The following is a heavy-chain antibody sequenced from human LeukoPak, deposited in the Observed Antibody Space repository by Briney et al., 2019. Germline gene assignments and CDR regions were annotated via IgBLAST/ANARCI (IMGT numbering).Heavy chain of an antibody. CDR2: IYYTGTT. Sequence: TSETLSLTCTVSGGSISSSGYYWGWIRQPPGKGLESIGSIYYTGTTSYNPSLKSRLTISVDTSKNQFSLKLSSVTAADTAVYYCANIVGATADYWGQGTLVTVSS. CDR1: GGSISSSGYY. CDR3: ANIVGATADY. D-gene: IGHD1-26*01. J-gene: IGHJ4*02. V-gene: IGHV4-39*01.